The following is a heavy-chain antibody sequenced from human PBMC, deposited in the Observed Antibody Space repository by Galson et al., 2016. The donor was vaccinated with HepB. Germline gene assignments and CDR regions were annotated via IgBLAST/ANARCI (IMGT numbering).Heavy chain of an antibody. CDR2: IIPMFGTP. CDR3: ASHTRGQYDSGRYEFNY. Sequence: SVKISCKASGGSFGSYAINWVRQAPGQGLEWMGGIIPMFGTPNHAQKFRGRVTITADESTSTAYMEPSSLRSQDTAVYFCASHTRGQYDSGRYEFNYWGQGTLVTVSS. CDR1: GGSFGSYA. D-gene: IGHD3-10*01. J-gene: IGHJ4*02. V-gene: IGHV1-69*13.